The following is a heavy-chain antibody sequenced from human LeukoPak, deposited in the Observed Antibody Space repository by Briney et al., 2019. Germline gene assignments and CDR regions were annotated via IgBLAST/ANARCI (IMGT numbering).Heavy chain of an antibody. D-gene: IGHD1-20*01. CDR1: GFRFSDYY. CDR2: VTNSGSST. Sequence: SGGSLRLSCAASGFRFSDYYMSWIRQAPGKGLEWISFVTNSGSSTYAASVKGRFTVSRDDAKNSLYLQLTSLTVEDTAVYYCARDRGIVVTDMGFYFDLWGPGTLVTVSS. CDR3: ARDRGIVVTDMGFYFDL. J-gene: IGHJ4*02. V-gene: IGHV3-11*01.